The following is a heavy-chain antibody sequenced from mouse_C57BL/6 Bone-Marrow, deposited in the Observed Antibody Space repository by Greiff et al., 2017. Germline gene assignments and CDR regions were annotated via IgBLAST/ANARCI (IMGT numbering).Heavy chain of an antibody. D-gene: IGHD2-3*01. CDR2: IYPGGGYT. J-gene: IGHJ4*01. CDR3: ARCYDGYYFYAMDY. CDR1: GYTFTNYW. Sequence: QVQLQQSGAELVRPGTSVKMSCKASGYTFTNYWIGWAKQRPGHGLEWIGDIYPGGGYTNYNEKFKGKATLTADKSSSTAYMQFRSLTPEDSAIYYCARCYDGYYFYAMDYWGQGTSVTVSS. V-gene: IGHV1-63*01.